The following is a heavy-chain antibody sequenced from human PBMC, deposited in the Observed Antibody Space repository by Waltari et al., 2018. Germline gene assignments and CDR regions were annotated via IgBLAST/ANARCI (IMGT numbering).Heavy chain of an antibody. D-gene: IGHD2-15*01. V-gene: IGHV3-30-3*01. CDR1: GFTFSSYA. Sequence: QVQLVESGGGVVQPGRSLRLSCAASGFTFSSYAMHWVRQAPGKGLEWVAVVSYDGSNKYYADSVKGRFTISRDNSKNTLYLQMNSLRAEDTAVYYCANLLVVAAPWGSRGYWGQGTLVTVSS. CDR2: VSYDGSNK. CDR3: ANLLVVAAPWGSRGY. J-gene: IGHJ4*02.